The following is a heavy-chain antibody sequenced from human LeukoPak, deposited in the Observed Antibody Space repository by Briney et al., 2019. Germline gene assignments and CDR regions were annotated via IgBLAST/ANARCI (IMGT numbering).Heavy chain of an antibody. V-gene: IGHV4-39*01. CDR3: ARRRDGSGWYPFDR. D-gene: IGHD6-19*01. CDR2: IYYTGIT. J-gene: IGHJ4*02. Sequence: PSETLSLTCSVSGGSISSSNFYSGWIRQPPGKGLEWIATIYYTGITYYNPSLKSRVTISVDTSRNQFSLKLTSVTAADAAVYFCARRRDGSGWYPFDRWGQGTLVTVSS. CDR1: GGSISSSNFY.